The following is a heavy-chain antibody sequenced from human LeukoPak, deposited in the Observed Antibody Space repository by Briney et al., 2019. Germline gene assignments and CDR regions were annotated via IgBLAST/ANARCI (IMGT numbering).Heavy chain of an antibody. D-gene: IGHD1-26*01. J-gene: IGHJ1*01. CDR1: GYTFTSYV. CDR3: VRGSYSGSYHVQYFQH. V-gene: IGHV1-18*01. CDR2: ISAYNGNT. Sequence: GASVKVSCKASGYTFTSYVMHWVRQAPGQGLEWMGWISAYNGNTNFAQKLQDRVTMTTDTSTSTAYMELRSLRSDDTAVYYCVRGSYSGSYHVQYFQHWGQGTLVTVSS.